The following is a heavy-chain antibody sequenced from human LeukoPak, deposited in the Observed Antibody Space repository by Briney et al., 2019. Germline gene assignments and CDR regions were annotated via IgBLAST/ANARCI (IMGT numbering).Heavy chain of an antibody. V-gene: IGHV4-39*07. CDR3: ARASGYYYADFDY. D-gene: IGHD3-22*01. J-gene: IGHJ4*02. CDR2: IYYSGST. Sequence: PSETLSLTCTVSGGSISSSSYYWGWIRQPPGKGLEWIGSIYYSGSTYYNPSLKGRVTISVDTSKNQFSLKLSSVTAADTAVYYCARASGYYYADFDYWGQGTLVTVSS. CDR1: GGSISSSSYY.